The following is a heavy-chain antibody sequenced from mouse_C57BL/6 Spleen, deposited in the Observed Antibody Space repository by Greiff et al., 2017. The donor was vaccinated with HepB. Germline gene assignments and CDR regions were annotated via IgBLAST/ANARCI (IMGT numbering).Heavy chain of an antibody. V-gene: IGHV1-82*01. Sequence: VQLQQSGPELVKPGASVKISCKASGYAFSSSWMNWVKQRPGKGLEWIGRIYPGAGDTNYNGKFKGKATLTADKSSSTAYMQLSSLTSEDSAVYFCARSGYDYDEGDYWGQGTTLTVSS. CDR3: ARSGYDYDEGDY. CDR1: GYAFSSSW. D-gene: IGHD2-4*01. CDR2: IYPGAGDT. J-gene: IGHJ2*01.